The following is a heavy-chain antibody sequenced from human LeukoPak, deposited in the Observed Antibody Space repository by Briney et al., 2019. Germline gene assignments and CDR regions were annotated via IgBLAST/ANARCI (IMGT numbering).Heavy chain of an antibody. CDR1: GFTFRTYG. Sequence: PGGSLRLSCAASGFTFRTYGMRWVRQAPGKGLEWVAVIWSDGSNKEYVDSVKGRFTISRDNSRNTLSLQMNSLRVEDTAVYYCAKGYYGSGSYYHTYYGMDVWGQGTTVTVSS. J-gene: IGHJ6*02. CDR3: AKGYYGSGSYYHTYYGMDV. CDR2: IWSDGSNK. D-gene: IGHD3-10*01. V-gene: IGHV3-33*06.